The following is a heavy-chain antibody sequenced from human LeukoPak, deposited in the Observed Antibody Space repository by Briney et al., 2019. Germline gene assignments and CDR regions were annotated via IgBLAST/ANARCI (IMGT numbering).Heavy chain of an antibody. Sequence: SETLSLTCTVSGGSISSHYWSWIRQPPGKGLEWIGYIYNSGSTNYNPSLKSRVNMSADTSKNQFSLKLNSVTAADTAVYYCARVTDPRYNWFDPWGQGTLVTVSS. CDR2: IYNSGST. V-gene: IGHV4-59*11. J-gene: IGHJ5*02. D-gene: IGHD2-21*02. CDR1: GGSISSHY. CDR3: ARVTDPRYNWFDP.